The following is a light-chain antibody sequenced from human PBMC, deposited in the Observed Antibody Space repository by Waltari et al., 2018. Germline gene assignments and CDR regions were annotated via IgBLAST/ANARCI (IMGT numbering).Light chain of an antibody. Sequence: QSVLTQPPSASGTPGPRVTISCSGSRPNTGSNYVSWHHQLPGTAPKLLISTNNQLPSGVPDRFSGFKSDTSASLAISGLRSEDEADYYCATWDVNLSGLLFGGGTKLTVL. CDR3: ATWDVNLSGLL. J-gene: IGLJ2*01. V-gene: IGLV1-47*01. CDR1: RPNTGSNY. CDR2: TNN.